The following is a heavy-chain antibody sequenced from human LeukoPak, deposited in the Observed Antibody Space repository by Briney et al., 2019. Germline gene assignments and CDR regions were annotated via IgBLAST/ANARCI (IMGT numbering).Heavy chain of an antibody. V-gene: IGHV3-64D*06. Sequence: PGGSLRLSCSASGFIFSSSAMHWVRQAPGNGLEYVSSITSDGGTSYYADSVRGRFTVSRDNSKDTLYLQMTSLRPEDTAVYYSVKDLAGSGDYWGQGTLVTVSS. CDR3: VKDLAGSGDY. J-gene: IGHJ4*02. CDR2: ITSDGGTS. CDR1: GFIFSSSA. D-gene: IGHD3-10*01.